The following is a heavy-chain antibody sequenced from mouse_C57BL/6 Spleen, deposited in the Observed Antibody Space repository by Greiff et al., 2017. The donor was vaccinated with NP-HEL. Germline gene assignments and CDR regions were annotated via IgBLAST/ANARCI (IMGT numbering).Heavy chain of an antibody. CDR3: ARHEGSHYYGSIHFDY. CDR1: GYTFTEYT. Sequence: LQESGAELVKPGASVKLSCKASGYTFTEYTIHWVKQRSGQGLEWIGWFYPGSGSIKYNEKFKDKATLTADKSSSTVYMELSRLTSEDSAVYFCARHEGSHYYGSIHFDYWGQGTTLTVSS. CDR2: FYPGSGSI. J-gene: IGHJ2*01. V-gene: IGHV1-62-2*01. D-gene: IGHD1-1*01.